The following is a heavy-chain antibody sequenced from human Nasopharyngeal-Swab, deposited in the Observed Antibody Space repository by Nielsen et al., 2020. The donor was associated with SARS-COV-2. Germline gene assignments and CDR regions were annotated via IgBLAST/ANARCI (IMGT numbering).Heavy chain of an antibody. CDR2: IYSGGST. J-gene: IGHJ4*01. CDR3: ARAGRGYSLRFDY. Sequence: WIRQPPGKGLEWGSVIYSGGSTYYADSVKGRFTISRDNSKNTLYLQMNSLRAEDTAVYYCARAGRGYSLRFDYWGHGTLVTVSS. D-gene: IGHD5-18*01. V-gene: IGHV3-53*03.